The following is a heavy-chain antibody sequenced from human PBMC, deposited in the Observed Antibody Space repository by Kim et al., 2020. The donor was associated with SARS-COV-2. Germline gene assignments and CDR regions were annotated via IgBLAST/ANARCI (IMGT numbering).Heavy chain of an antibody. Sequence: TNYSPSFKGHVTISADKSISTAYLQWSSLKASDTAMYYCARQGSGYSDDYWGQGTLVTVSS. CDR2: T. CDR3: ARQGSGYSDDY. V-gene: IGHV5-10-1*01. D-gene: IGHD3-3*01. J-gene: IGHJ4*02.